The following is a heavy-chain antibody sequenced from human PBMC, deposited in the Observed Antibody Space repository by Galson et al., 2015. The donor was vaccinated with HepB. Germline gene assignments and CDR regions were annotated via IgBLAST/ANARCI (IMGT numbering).Heavy chain of an antibody. CDR2: INAGNGDT. Sequence: PVKVSCKAYGYISTSFAIHWVRQAPGQNLEWMGWINAGNGDTRYSPNLHGRVTITWDTSATTAYMELSSLRSEDTAVYYCVSNRADLVSPIYFDPWGQGTPVTVSS. CDR3: VSNRADLVSPIYFDP. CDR1: GYISTSFA. J-gene: IGHJ5*02. D-gene: IGHD1-14*01. V-gene: IGHV1-3*01.